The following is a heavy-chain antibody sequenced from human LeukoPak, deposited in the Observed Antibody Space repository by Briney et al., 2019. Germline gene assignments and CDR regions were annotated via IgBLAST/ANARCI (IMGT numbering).Heavy chain of an antibody. J-gene: IGHJ4*02. V-gene: IGHV3-23*01. CDR3: AKRGSSSWYREVYFDY. D-gene: IGHD6-13*01. Sequence: GGSLRLSCAASGFTFSSYAMSLVRQAPGKGLEWVSAISGSGGSTYYADSVKGRFTISRDNPKNTLYLQMNSLRAEDTAVYYCAKRGSSSWYREVYFDYWGQGTLVTVSS. CDR1: GFTFSSYA. CDR2: ISGSGGST.